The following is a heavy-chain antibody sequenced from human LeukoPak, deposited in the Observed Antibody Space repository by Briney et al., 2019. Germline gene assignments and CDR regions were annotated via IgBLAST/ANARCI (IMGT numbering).Heavy chain of an antibody. CDR2: ISSNGATT. J-gene: IGHJ1*01. V-gene: IGHV3-23*01. CDR3: ASNPIFCTGGSCYSNRYFQH. D-gene: IGHD2-15*01. Sequence: GGSLRLSCAASGFPFSKYAMSWVRQAPGKGPEWVSSISSNGATTFYADSVEGRFTISRDSSSNTLSLQMDSLRAGDTAVYYCASNPIFCTGGSCYSNRYFQHWGQGTLVSVTS. CDR1: GFPFSKYA.